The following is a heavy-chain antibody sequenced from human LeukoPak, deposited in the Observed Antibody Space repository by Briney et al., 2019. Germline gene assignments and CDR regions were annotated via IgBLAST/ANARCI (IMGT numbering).Heavy chain of an antibody. CDR3: ARDDSSGEYNWFDP. CDR2: MNPNSGNT. V-gene: IGHV1-8*01. Sequence: ASVKVSCKASGYTFTSYDINWVRQATGQGLEWMGWMNPNSGNTGYAQKFQGRVTMTRNTSISTAYMELSSLRSEDTAVYYCARDDSSGEYNWFDPWGQGTLVTVSS. D-gene: IGHD3-22*01. CDR1: GYTFTSYD. J-gene: IGHJ5*02.